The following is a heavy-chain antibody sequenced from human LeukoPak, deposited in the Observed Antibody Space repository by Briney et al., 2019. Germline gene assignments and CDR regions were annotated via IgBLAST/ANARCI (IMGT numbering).Heavy chain of an antibody. CDR2: INWSSGSI. CDR3: VKDSYSRRTGWFDP. J-gene: IGHJ5*02. Sequence: GGSLRLSCAASGFTFDDYGMHWVRHAPGKGLEWVSGINWSSGSIGYADSVKGRFTISRDNAKNSLYLHMSSLRAEDTALYYCVKDSYSRRTGWFDPWGQGTLVTVSS. CDR1: GFTFDDYG. D-gene: IGHD2-15*01. V-gene: IGHV3-9*01.